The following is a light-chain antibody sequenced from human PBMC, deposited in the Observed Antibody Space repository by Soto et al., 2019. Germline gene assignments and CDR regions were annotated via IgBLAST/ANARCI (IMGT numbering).Light chain of an antibody. V-gene: IGKV1-5*03. CDR2: RAS. Sequence: EIQKTPVPSTPFATVGDSVTNTFRASQSISTWLAWFQQKPGKAPKFLIYRASSLESGIPSRFSGSGSGTEFTLTISSLQPDDFATYYCQQYNSYPRTFGQGTKVDIK. CDR1: QSISTW. CDR3: QQYNSYPRT. J-gene: IGKJ1*01.